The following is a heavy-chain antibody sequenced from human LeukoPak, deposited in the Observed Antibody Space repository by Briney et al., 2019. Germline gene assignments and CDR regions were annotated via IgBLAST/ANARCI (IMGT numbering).Heavy chain of an antibody. D-gene: IGHD3-22*01. CDR3: ARGEHYYDSSGYYAEYLQH. J-gene: IGHJ1*01. V-gene: IGHV1-69*05. CDR2: IIPIFGTA. Sequence: AASVKVSCKASGGTFSSYAISWVRQAPGQGLEWMGGIIPIFGTANYAQKFRGRVTITTDESTSTAYMELSSLRSEDTAVYYCARGEHYYDSSGYYAEYLQHWGQGTLVTVSS. CDR1: GGTFSSYA.